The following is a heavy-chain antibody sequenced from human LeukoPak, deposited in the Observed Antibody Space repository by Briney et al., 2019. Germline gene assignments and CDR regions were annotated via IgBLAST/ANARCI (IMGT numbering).Heavy chain of an antibody. D-gene: IGHD4-17*01. CDR2: INPNSGGT. V-gene: IGHV1-2*02. CDR3: ARVLDAYGDSVAIDY. CDR1: GYTFTGYY. Sequence: ASVKVSCKASGYTFTGYYMHWVRQAPGQGLEWMGWINPNSGGTNYAQKFQGRVTMTRDTSISTAYMELSRLRSDDTAVYYCARVLDAYGDSVAIDYWGQGTLVTVSS. J-gene: IGHJ4*02.